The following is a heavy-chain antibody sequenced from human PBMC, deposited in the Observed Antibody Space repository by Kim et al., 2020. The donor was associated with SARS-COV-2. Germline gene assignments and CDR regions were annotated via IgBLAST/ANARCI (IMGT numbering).Heavy chain of an antibody. CDR2: ISSSSSYT. D-gene: IGHD3-10*01. J-gene: IGHJ3*02. CDR1: GFTFSDYY. V-gene: IGHV3-11*05. CDR3: ARGPRLGWFGELNAFDI. Sequence: GGSLRLSCAASGFTFSDYYMSWIRQAPGKGLEWVSYISSSSSYTNYADSVKGRFTISRDNAKNSLYLQMNSLRAEDTAVYYCARGPRLGWFGELNAFDIWGQGTMVTVSS.